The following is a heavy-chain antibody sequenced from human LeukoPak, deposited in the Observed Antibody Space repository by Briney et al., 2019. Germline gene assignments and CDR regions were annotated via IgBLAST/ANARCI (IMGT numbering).Heavy chain of an antibody. Sequence: SETLSLTCTVSGGSINNYCWSWVRQPAGKGLEWIGRIYTTGSTNYNPSLKSRVTMSVDTSKNQFSLKLTSVTAADTAVYYCARIGGNFPSLDSWGQGTLVTVSS. J-gene: IGHJ5*01. CDR3: ARIGGNFPSLDS. D-gene: IGHD4-23*01. V-gene: IGHV4-4*07. CDR1: GGSINNYC. CDR2: IYTTGST.